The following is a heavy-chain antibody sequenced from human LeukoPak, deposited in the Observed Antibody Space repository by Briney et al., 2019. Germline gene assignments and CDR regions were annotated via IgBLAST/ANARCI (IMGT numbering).Heavy chain of an antibody. J-gene: IGHJ4*02. V-gene: IGHV3-21*01. D-gene: IGHD3-10*01. Sequence: GRSLRLSCAASGFTFSSYSMNWVRQAPGKGLEWVSSISSSSSYIYYADSVKGRFTISRDNAKNSLYLQMNSLRAEDTAVYYCAREGLLVPTDYWGQGTLVTVSS. CDR1: GFTFSSYS. CDR3: AREGLLVPTDY. CDR2: ISSSSSYI.